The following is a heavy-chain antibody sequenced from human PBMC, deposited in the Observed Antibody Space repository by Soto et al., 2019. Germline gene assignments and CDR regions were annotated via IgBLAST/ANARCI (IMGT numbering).Heavy chain of an antibody. CDR1: GFIFSSYG. D-gene: IGHD2-15*01. CDR3: AKEVHCGGGSCSWSEGFDY. V-gene: IGHV3-30*18. Sequence: QVQLVESGGGVVQPGRSLRLSCAASGFIFSSYGMHWVRQAPGKGLEWVAVISYEGSHTYYADSVKGRFTITRDNSKNTLFLQMDSLRPEGTAVYYCAKEVHCGGGSCSWSEGFDYWGQGTLLTVSS. CDR2: ISYEGSHT. J-gene: IGHJ4*02.